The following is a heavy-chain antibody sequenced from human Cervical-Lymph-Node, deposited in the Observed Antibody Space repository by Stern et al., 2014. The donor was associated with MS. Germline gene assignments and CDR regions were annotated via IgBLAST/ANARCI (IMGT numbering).Heavy chain of an antibody. CDR1: GYSFTSYW. Sequence: VQLVQSGAEVKKPGESLKLSWKGSGYSFTSYWIGWVRQIPGKGLECMGIISPGESDTTYSPPFPGQVTISADKSISTAYLQWSSLKASDTAMYYCARRGIAVGDAFDIWGRGTMVTVSS. D-gene: IGHD6-19*01. V-gene: IGHV5-51*03. CDR3: ARRGIAVGDAFDI. J-gene: IGHJ3*02. CDR2: ISPGESDT.